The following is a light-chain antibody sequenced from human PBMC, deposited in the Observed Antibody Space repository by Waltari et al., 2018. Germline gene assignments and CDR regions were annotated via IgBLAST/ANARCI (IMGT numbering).Light chain of an antibody. V-gene: IGLV4-69*01. J-gene: IGLJ3*02. CDR1: SGHSGNI. Sequence: QLVLTQSPSASASLGASVKLTCTLSSGHSGNIIAWHQQQPETGPRYLMKVNRDGSNNKGDEIPDRFPGSSSGAALYLTIASVQSEDEADYYCQTGGHGTWVFGGGTTLTVL. CDR3: QTGGHGTWV. CDR2: VNRDGSN.